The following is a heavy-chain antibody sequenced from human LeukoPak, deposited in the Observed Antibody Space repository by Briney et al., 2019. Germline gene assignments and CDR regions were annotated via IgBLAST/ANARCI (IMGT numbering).Heavy chain of an antibody. CDR3: ATWGSIFGVTFFDF. D-gene: IGHD3-3*01. J-gene: IGHJ4*02. CDR1: GCSFSNYW. V-gene: IGHV3-7*01. Sequence: GGSLRLSCAASGCSFSNYWMYWVRQAPGTGLEWVANIKEDGSDKHYVDSARGRFTISRDHAKTSLYLQMNALSADDTAVYSCATWGSIFGVTFFDFWGQGTLVTVSS. CDR2: IKEDGSDK.